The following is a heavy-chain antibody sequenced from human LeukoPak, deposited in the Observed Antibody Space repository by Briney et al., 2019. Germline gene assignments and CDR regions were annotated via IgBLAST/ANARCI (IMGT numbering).Heavy chain of an antibody. J-gene: IGHJ3*02. CDR3: ASLFSQVWFGEGGAFDI. CDR1: GFTFSSYA. D-gene: IGHD3-10*01. Sequence: GGSLRLSCAASGFTFSSYAMHRVRQAPGKGLEWVAVISYDGSNKYYADSVKGRFTISRDNSKNTLYLQMNSLRAEDTAVYYCASLFSQVWFGEGGAFDIWGQGTMVTVSS. V-gene: IGHV3-30-3*01. CDR2: ISYDGSNK.